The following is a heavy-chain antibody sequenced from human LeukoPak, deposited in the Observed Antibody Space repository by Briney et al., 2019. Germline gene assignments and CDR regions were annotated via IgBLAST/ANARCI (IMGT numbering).Heavy chain of an antibody. CDR3: AKAVAVADPFDY. CDR2: IRYDGSNK. Sequence: RGSLRLSCAASGFTFSSYGMHWVRQAPGKGLEWVTFIRYDGSNKYYADSVKGRFTISRDNSKNTLYLQMNSLRAEDTAVYYCAKAVAVADPFDYWGQGTLVTVSS. J-gene: IGHJ4*02. V-gene: IGHV3-30*02. D-gene: IGHD6-19*01. CDR1: GFTFSSYG.